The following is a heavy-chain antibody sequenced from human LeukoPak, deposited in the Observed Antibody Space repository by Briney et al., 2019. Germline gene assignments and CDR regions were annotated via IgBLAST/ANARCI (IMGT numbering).Heavy chain of an antibody. V-gene: IGHV4-59*01. CDR1: GGSISSYY. CDR3: ARQNVLRFLEWPPFDP. D-gene: IGHD3-3*01. Sequence: PSETLSLTCTVSGGSISSYYWSWIRQPPGKGLEWIGYIYYSGSTNYNPSLKSRVTISVDTSKNQFSLKLSSVTAADTAVYYCARQNVLRFLEWPPFDPWGQGTLVTVSS. CDR2: IYYSGST. J-gene: IGHJ5*02.